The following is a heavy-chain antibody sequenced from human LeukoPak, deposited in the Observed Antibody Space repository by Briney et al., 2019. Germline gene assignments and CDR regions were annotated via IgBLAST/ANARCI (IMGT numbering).Heavy chain of an antibody. V-gene: IGHV3-74*01. CDR2: INSDGSST. Sequence: GGSLRLSCAASGFSCSSYWMHWVRQAPGKGLVWVSRINSDGSSTSYADSVKGRFTISRDNAKNTLYLQMNSLRAEDTAVYYCARVQRTNWGSFDYWGQGTLVTVSS. CDR1: GFSCSSYW. D-gene: IGHD7-27*01. J-gene: IGHJ4*02. CDR3: ARVQRTNWGSFDY.